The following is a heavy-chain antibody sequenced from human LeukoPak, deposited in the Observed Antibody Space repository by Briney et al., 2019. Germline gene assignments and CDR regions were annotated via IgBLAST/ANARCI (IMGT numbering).Heavy chain of an antibody. CDR2: INPSGAIT. D-gene: IGHD3-3*01. Sequence: ASVKVSCKASGGTFSSYAISWVRQAPGQGLEWMGIINPSGAITTYAQQFQGRVTMTRDMSTSTVYMELSSLRSEDTAVYYCARSPGGGFLGRSNWFDPWGQGTLVTVSS. CDR1: GGTFSSYA. V-gene: IGHV1-46*01. J-gene: IGHJ5*02. CDR3: ARSPGGGFLGRSNWFDP.